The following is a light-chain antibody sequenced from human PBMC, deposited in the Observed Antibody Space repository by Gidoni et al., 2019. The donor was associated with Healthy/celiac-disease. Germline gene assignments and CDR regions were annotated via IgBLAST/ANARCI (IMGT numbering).Light chain of an antibody. CDR3: SSYTSSVL. V-gene: IGLV2-14*01. CDR2: EVN. CDR1: SSDVGGHNY. J-gene: IGLJ2*01. Sequence: QSALTQPASVSGSPGQSITISCTGTSSDVGGHNYVSWYQQHPGKAPKLMIYEVNNRPSGVSNRFSGSKSGNTASLTISGLQAEDEADYYCSSYTSSVLFGGGTKLTVL.